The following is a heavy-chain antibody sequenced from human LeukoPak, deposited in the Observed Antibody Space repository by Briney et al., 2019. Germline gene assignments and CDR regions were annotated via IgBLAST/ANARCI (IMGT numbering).Heavy chain of an antibody. V-gene: IGHV3-23*01. J-gene: IGHJ4*02. CDR1: GFTFSNFA. CDR2: ISGNGANI. Sequence: PGGSLRLSCAASGFTFSNFAMSWVRQAPGKGLEWVSVISGNGANIFYADSVKGRFTISRDNSKNTLYLQMNSLRAEDTAVYYCAKRATSWYYFEYWGQGTLVTASS. CDR3: AKRATSWYYFEY.